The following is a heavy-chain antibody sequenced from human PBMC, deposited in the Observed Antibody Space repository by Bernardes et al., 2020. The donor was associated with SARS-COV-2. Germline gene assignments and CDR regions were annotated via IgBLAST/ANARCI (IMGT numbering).Heavy chain of an antibody. CDR3: AKGTSLAAVDMGGY. CDR2: ISGSGSRS. D-gene: IGHD6-19*01. Sequence: GGSLRLSCAASGFAFNNYAMNWVRQAPGKGLEWVSAISGSGSRSSYADSVKGRFTISRDNSKNTMYLQLSSLRDEDTAVYYCAKGTSLAAVDMGGYWGQGTLVTVSP. CDR1: GFAFNNYA. J-gene: IGHJ4*02. V-gene: IGHV3-23*01.